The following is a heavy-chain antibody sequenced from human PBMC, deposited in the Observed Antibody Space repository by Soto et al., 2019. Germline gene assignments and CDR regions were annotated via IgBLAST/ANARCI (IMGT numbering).Heavy chain of an antibody. D-gene: IGHD1-26*01. V-gene: IGHV1-69*12. Sequence: QVQLVQSGAEVKKPGSSVKVSCKASGGTFSSYAISWVRQAPGQGLEWMGGIISISGTADYAQKFQGRVTITADESTSTAYMELSSLRSEDTAVYYCAAAREVRYYYYGMDVWGQGTTVTVSS. CDR1: GGTFSSYA. CDR2: IISISGTA. CDR3: AAAREVRYYYYGMDV. J-gene: IGHJ6*02.